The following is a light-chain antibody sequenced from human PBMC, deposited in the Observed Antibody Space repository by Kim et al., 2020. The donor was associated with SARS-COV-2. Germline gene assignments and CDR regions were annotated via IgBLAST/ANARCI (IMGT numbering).Light chain of an antibody. J-gene: IGKJ1*01. CDR1: QSVSSY. Sequence: SPGERATLSGRASQSVSSYLAWYQQKPGQAPRLLIYDASNRATGIPARFSGSGSGTDFTLTISSLEPEDFAVYYCQQRSNWPPYTFGQGTKVDIK. CDR2: DAS. V-gene: IGKV3-11*01. CDR3: QQRSNWPPYT.